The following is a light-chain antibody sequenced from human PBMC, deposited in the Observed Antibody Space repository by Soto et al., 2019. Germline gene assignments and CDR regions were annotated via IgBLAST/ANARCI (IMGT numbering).Light chain of an antibody. CDR2: DVS. CDR3: TSYTRSDIGV. CDR1: SSDVGGYDF. J-gene: IGLJ3*02. V-gene: IGLV2-14*01. Sequence: QSALTQPASVSGSPGQSITISCTGTSSDVGGYDFVSWYQQRPGKAPKLIIYDVSNRPSVVSNRFSGSKSGNTPSLTISGLQAEDDADYYCTSYTRSDIGVFGIGTKLIVL.